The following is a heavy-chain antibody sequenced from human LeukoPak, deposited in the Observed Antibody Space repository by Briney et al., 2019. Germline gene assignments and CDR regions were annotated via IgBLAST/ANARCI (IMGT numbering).Heavy chain of an antibody. CDR3: ARVPSTYWYFDL. D-gene: IGHD5/OR15-5a*01. CDR2: INSDGSST. Sequence: GGSLRLSCAASGFTFSSYWMHWVRQAPGKGLVWVSRINSDGSSTSYADSVKGRFTISRDNAKNTLYLQMNSLRAEDTAVYYCARVPSTYWYFDLWGRGTLVTVTS. V-gene: IGHV3-74*01. CDR1: GFTFSSYW. J-gene: IGHJ2*01.